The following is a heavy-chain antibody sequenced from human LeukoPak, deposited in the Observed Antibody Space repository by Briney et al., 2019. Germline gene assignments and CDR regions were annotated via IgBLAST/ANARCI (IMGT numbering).Heavy chain of an antibody. CDR2: IVGSGDST. D-gene: IGHD6-13*01. CDR3: AKKGIAAADSFDY. J-gene: IGHJ4*02. CDR1: GXIFSRYD. Sequence: PGGSLRLSCAASGXIFSRYDMSWVRQAPGKGLEWVSAIVGSGDSTYYADSVKGRFTISRDNSKNTLYLQMNSLRAEDTAVYYCAKKGIAAADSFDYWGQGTLVTVSS. V-gene: IGHV3-23*01.